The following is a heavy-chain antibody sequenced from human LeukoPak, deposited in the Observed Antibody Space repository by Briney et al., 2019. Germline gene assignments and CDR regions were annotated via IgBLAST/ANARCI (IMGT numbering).Heavy chain of an antibody. CDR3: ARGEAAAGPMDYMDG. D-gene: IGHD6-13*01. V-gene: IGHV4-34*01. Sequence: PSQTLSLTCAVYGRSFSGYYWSWIRQPPGKGREWLGEVNHSGSTNYYPSIKSRVTMSVDTPKNQFSLKLRSVTAADTAVYYCARGEAAAGPMDYMDGWDTGATVTVSS. CDR2: VNHSGST. J-gene: IGHJ6*03. CDR1: GRSFSGYY.